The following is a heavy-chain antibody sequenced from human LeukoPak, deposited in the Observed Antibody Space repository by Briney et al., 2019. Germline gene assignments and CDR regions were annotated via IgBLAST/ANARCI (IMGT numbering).Heavy chain of an antibody. D-gene: IGHD1-14*01. CDR3: AREILGGFNPGAY. CDR1: LDSTTSNF. V-gene: IGHV4-4*02. Sequence: PSETLSLTCTVSLDSTTSNFWSWVRQPPGKGLEWIGEIHRSGSPNYNPSLQSRVTISIDRSRNQIVLELSSVTAADTAVYYCAREILGGFNPGAYWGQGTLVTVLS. J-gene: IGHJ4*02. CDR2: IHRSGSP.